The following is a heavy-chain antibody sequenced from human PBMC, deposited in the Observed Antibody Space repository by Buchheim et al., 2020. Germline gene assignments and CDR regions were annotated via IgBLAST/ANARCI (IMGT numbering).Heavy chain of an antibody. CDR2: INHSGST. CDR3: ARGEESPVEMATVQKIFDY. J-gene: IGHJ4*02. D-gene: IGHD5-24*01. CDR1: GGSFSGYY. Sequence: QVQLQQWGAGLLKPSETLSLTCAVYGGSFSGYYWSWIRQPPGKGLEWIGEINHSGSTNYNPSLKSRVTISVDTSKNQFSLKLSSVTAADTAVYYCARGEESPVEMATVQKIFDYWGQGTL. V-gene: IGHV4-34*01.